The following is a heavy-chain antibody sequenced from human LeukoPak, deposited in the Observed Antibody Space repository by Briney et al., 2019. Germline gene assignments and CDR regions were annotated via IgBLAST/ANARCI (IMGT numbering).Heavy chain of an antibody. Sequence: ASVKVSCKVSGYTLTELSMHWVRQAPGKGLEWMGGFDPEDGETIYAQKFQGRVTMTEDTSTDTAYMELSSLRSEDTAVYYCATGYQLLSVFDYWGQGTLVTVSS. CDR1: GYTLTELS. V-gene: IGHV1-24*01. J-gene: IGHJ4*02. CDR3: ATGYQLLSVFDY. D-gene: IGHD2-2*01. CDR2: FDPEDGET.